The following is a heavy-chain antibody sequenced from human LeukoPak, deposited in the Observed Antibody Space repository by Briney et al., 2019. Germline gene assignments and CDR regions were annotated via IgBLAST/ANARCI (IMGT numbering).Heavy chain of an antibody. V-gene: IGHV1-69*04. D-gene: IGHD1-26*01. Sequence: GSSVKVSCKASGGTFIIYAISWVRQAPGQGLEWMGRIIPILGIANYAQKFQGRVTITADKSTSTAYMELSSLRSEDTAVYYCARGGWELLLGGGPRRVYYFDYWGQGTLVTVSS. CDR1: GGTFIIYA. J-gene: IGHJ4*02. CDR3: ARGGWELLLGGGPRRVYYFDY. CDR2: IIPILGIA.